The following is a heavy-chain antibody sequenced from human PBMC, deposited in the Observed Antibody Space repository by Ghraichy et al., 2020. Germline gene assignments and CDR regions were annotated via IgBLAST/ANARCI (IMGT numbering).Heavy chain of an antibody. D-gene: IGHD3-10*01. CDR2: VSGGSVYI. CDR3: ARALVPTPKFYFDP. V-gene: IGHV3-23*01. J-gene: IGHJ4*02. Sequence: GGSLRLSCVASGFTFSTYAMNWVRQTPGKGLEWVSTVSGGSVYIYYAGSVQGRFTISRDDSKNTLFLQMNSLRVEDTAVYYCARALVPTPKFYFDPWGRGILVTVSP. CDR1: GFTFSTYA.